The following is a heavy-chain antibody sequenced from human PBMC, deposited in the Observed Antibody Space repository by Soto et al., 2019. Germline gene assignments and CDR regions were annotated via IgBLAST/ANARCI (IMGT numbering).Heavy chain of an antibody. J-gene: IGHJ6*02. CDR1: GFTFSTYY. CDR2: ITSGSTSA. CDR3: AREYYYTMDV. V-gene: IGHV3-11*05. Sequence: QVQLVESGGGLVKPGGSLSLSCEASGFTFSTYYMSWIRQAPEKGLEWVSTITSGSTSAAYADSVKGRFTISRDDAKNSLYLQMNSLRAEDTALYYCAREYYYTMDVWGRGTTVTVSS.